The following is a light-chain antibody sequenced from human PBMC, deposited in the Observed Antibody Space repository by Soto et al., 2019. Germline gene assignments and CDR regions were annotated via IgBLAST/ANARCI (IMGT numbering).Light chain of an antibody. CDR2: GTS. CDR3: QQYVRSPWT. J-gene: IGKJ1*01. V-gene: IGKV3-20*01. CDR1: QSLSTSY. Sequence: IVLTQSPGTLSLSPGERATLSCRASQSLSTSYLAWYQQTPGQAPRLLIYGTSSRATGIPDRFSGSGSGTDFTLAISRLEPEDFAVYYCQQYVRSPWTFGRGTKV.